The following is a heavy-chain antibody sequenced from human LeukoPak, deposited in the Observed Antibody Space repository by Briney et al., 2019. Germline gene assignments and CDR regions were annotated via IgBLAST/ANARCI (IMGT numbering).Heavy chain of an antibody. V-gene: IGHV3-20*04. Sequence: GGSLRLSCAASGFTFDDYAMSWVRQAPGKGLEWVSGINWNGGSTGYADSVKGRFTISRDNAKNSLYLQMNSLRAEDTALYYCARDSDYYSSGWSPWDYWGQGTLVTVSS. D-gene: IGHD6-19*01. CDR2: INWNGGST. CDR3: ARDSDYYSSGWSPWDY. CDR1: GFTFDDYA. J-gene: IGHJ4*02.